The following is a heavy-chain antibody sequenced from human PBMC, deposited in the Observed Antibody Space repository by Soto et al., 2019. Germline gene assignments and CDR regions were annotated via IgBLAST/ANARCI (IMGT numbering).Heavy chain of an antibody. CDR3: TREHYDFWSGSNPLYGMDV. CDR1: GFTFGDYA. D-gene: IGHD3-3*01. V-gene: IGHV3-49*03. CDR2: IRSKAYGGTT. J-gene: IGHJ6*02. Sequence: QPGGSLRLSCTASGFTFGDYAMSWFRQAPGKGLEWVGFIRSKAYGGTTEYAASVKGRFTISRDDSKSIAYLQMNSLKTEDTAVYYCTREHYDFWSGSNPLYGMDVGGQGTTVTV.